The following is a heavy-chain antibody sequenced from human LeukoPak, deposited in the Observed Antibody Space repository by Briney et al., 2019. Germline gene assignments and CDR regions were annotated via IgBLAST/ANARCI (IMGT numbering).Heavy chain of an antibody. V-gene: IGHV1-69*13. CDR1: GGTFSSYA. D-gene: IGHD6-6*01. J-gene: IGHJ4*02. Sequence: GASVKVSCKASGGTFSSYAISWVRQAPGQGLEWMGGIIPIFGTANYAQKFQGRVTITADESTSTAYMELSSLRSEDTAVYYCALSSRAPYSSSSEWAYWGQGTLVTASS. CDR2: IIPIFGTA. CDR3: ALSSRAPYSSSSEWAY.